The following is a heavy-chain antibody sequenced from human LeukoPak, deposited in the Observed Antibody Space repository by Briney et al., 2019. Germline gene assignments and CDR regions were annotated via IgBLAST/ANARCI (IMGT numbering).Heavy chain of an antibody. D-gene: IGHD6-19*01. CDR1: RFNFNSYA. Sequence: PGGSLRLSCAASRFNFNSYAMHWVRQAPGKGLEWVAVISYDGGDKSYADSVKGRFTISRDNSKNTLFLQMSSLRAEDTAVYFCARSHSSGWYVAHGVGDSDYYMYVWGKGTTVTVSS. J-gene: IGHJ6*03. CDR3: ARSHSSGWYVAHGVGDSDYYMYV. V-gene: IGHV3-30*04. CDR2: ISYDGGDK.